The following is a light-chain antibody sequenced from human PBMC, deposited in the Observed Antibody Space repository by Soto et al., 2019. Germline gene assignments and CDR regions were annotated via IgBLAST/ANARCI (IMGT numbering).Light chain of an antibody. J-gene: IGLJ2*01. V-gene: IGLV1-47*01. Sequence: QSVLTQPPSASGTPGQRVTISCFGSSSNIGSYYVYWYQQLPGTAPKLLIYRNSQRPSGVPDRFSASKSGTSASLAISGLGSEDEADYYCAAWDDSLSVLFGGGTKLTVL. CDR3: AAWDDSLSVL. CDR1: SSNIGSYY. CDR2: RNS.